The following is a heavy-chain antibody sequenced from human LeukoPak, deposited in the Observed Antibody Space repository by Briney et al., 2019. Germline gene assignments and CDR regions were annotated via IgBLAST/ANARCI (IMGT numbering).Heavy chain of an antibody. CDR1: GYTFTGYY. Sequence: ASVKVSCKASGYTFTGYYMHWVGQAPGQGVEWMGWINPNSGGTNYAQKFQGRVTMTRDTSISRAYIELRRVGSDETAVYYCERAKKKYYYGSGSLNWLDPWGQGTLVTVSS. CDR3: ERAKKKYYYGSGSLNWLDP. J-gene: IGHJ5*02. CDR2: INPNSGGT. V-gene: IGHV1-2*02. D-gene: IGHD3-10*01.